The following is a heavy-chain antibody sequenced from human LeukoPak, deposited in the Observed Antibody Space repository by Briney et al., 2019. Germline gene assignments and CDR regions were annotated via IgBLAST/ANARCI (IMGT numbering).Heavy chain of an antibody. Sequence: ASVKVSCKASGYTFTSYGISWVRQAPGQGPEWMGWISAYNGNTNYAQKLQGRVTMTTDTSTSTAYMELRSLRSDDTAVYYCARDDQVYYYGSGSSFDYWGQGTLVTVSS. CDR2: ISAYNGNT. CDR1: GYTFTSYG. V-gene: IGHV1-18*01. CDR3: ARDDQVYYYGSGSSFDY. J-gene: IGHJ4*02. D-gene: IGHD3-10*01.